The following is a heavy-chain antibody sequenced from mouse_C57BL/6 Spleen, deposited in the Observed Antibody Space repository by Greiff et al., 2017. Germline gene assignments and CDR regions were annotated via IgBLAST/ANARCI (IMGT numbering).Heavy chain of an antibody. V-gene: IGHV1-61*01. D-gene: IGHD2-14*01. CDR2: IYPSDSET. Sequence: QVQLQQPGAELVRPGSSVKLSCKASGYTFTSYWMDWVKQRPGQGLEWIGNIYPSDSETHYNQKFKDKATLTVDKSSSTAYMQLSSLTSEDSAVYCCARRGTGGAMDYWGQGTSVTVSS. J-gene: IGHJ4*01. CDR3: ARRGTGGAMDY. CDR1: GYTFTSYW.